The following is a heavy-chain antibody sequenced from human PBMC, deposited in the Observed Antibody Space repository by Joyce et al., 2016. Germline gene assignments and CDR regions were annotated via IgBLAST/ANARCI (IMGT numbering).Heavy chain of an antibody. CDR1: GYSFTSHW. Sequence: EVQLVQSGAEVKNPGESLWISCKGSGYSFTSHWIRWVRPMPGKGLEWMGRIDPRDSYTDYSPSFEGHVTISFDKTISAAYLQWSSLRASDTAIYYCARHVTDWFDPWGQGTLVTVSS. D-gene: IGHD3-10*02. CDR2: IDPRDSYT. J-gene: IGHJ5*02. CDR3: ARHVTDWFDP. V-gene: IGHV5-10-1*03.